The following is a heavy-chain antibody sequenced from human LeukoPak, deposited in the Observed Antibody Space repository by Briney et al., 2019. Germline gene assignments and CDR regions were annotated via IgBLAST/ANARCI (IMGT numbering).Heavy chain of an antibody. CDR2: ISGSGGST. CDR3: AKPDASTVTPYYFDY. Sequence: GGSLRLSCAASGFTFSSYAMHWVRQAPGKGLERASTISGSGGSTYYAASVRGRFAISRDNSKNTLYLQMNSLRVEDTAMYYCAKPDASTVTPYYFDYWGQGTLVTVSS. J-gene: IGHJ4*02. V-gene: IGHV3-23*01. D-gene: IGHD4-17*01. CDR1: GFTFSSYA.